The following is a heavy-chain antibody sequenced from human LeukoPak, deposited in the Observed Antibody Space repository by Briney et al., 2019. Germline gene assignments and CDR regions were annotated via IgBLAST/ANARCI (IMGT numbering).Heavy chain of an antibody. J-gene: IGHJ4*02. D-gene: IGHD6-19*01. CDR1: GVSLRSSGHW. CDR2: IHYSGKV. Sequence: NPSETLSLTCTVSGVSLRSSGHWWVWIRQPPGKGLEWIGSIHYSGKVYYNPSLKSRVTTSVDTSTDQFSLRLSSATAADTAIYYCARQSGDQSSAWYFDAWGQGTLVTVSS. V-gene: IGHV4-39*01. CDR3: ARQSGDQSSAWYFDA.